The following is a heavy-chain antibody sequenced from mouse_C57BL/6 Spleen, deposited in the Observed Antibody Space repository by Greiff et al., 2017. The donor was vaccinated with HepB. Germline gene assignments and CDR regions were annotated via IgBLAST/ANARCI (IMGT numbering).Heavy chain of an antibody. CDR2: IDPETGGT. Sequence: LQESGAELVRPGASVTLSCKASGYTFTDYEMHWVKQTPVHGLEWIGAIDPETGGTAYNQKFKGKAILTADKSSSTAYMELRSLTSEDSAVYYCTREQLGNYFDYWGQGTTLTVSS. CDR1: GYTFTDYE. J-gene: IGHJ2*01. CDR3: TREQLGNYFDY. V-gene: IGHV1-15*01. D-gene: IGHD4-1*02.